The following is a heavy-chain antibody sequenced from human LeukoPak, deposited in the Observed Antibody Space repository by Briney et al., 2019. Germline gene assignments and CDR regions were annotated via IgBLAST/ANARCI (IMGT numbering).Heavy chain of an antibody. CDR2: VHTSGSP. V-gene: IGHV4-4*07. J-gene: IGHJ5*02. CDR1: GGSTSRHY. D-gene: IGHD3-10*01. CDR3: ARVSYNAGSFISGGWFDP. Sequence: SETLSLTCDVSGGSTSRHYWSWIRLPAGKGLAWIGRVHTSGSPDYSPSLKSRVTMSVDTSKNQVSLRLSSMTAADTAVYFCARVSYNAGSFISGGWFDPWGQGIRVTVSS.